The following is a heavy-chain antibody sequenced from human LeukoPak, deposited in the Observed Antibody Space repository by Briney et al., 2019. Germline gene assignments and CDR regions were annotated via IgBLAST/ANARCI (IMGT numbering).Heavy chain of an antibody. V-gene: IGHV1-8*01. J-gene: IGHJ6*02. CDR3: ARVNRAAATAYYYYGMDV. CDR1: GYTFTRYD. D-gene: IGHD6-13*01. Sequence: GASVKVSCKASGYTFTRYDINWVRQATGQGLEWMGWMNPNSGNTGYAQKFQGRVTMTRNTSISTAYMELSSLRSEDTAVYYCARVNRAAATAYYYYGMDVWGQGTTVTVSS. CDR2: MNPNSGNT.